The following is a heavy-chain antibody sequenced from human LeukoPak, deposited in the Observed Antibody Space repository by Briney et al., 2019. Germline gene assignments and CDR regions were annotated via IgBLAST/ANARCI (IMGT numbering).Heavy chain of an antibody. D-gene: IGHD3-16*02. CDR3: ARGRIMITFGGVIALDPPGLV. CDR1: GFTFSSYE. J-gene: IGHJ4*02. V-gene: IGHV3-48*03. CDR2: ISSSGSTI. Sequence: GGSLRLSCAASGFTFSSYEMNWVRQAPGKGLEWVSYISSSGSTIYYADSVKGRFTISRDNAKNSLYLQMNSLRAEDTAVYYCARGRIMITFGGVIALDPPGLVWGQGTLVTVSS.